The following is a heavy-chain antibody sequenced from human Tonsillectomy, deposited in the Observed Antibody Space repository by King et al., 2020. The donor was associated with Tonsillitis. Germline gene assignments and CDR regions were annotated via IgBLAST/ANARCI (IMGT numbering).Heavy chain of an antibody. CDR1: GFTFTDSA. Sequence: VQLVESGGGLVQPGGSLKLSCAASGFTFTDSAMHWVRQASGKGLEWVGRIRSKANSNATAYAASVKGRFTISRDDSKNTAYLQMNSLKTEDTAVYYCTTEYCSSPSCNTWGQGTLVTVSS. D-gene: IGHD2-2*01. J-gene: IGHJ5*02. V-gene: IGHV3-73*01. CDR2: IRSKANSNAT. CDR3: TTEYCSSPSCNT.